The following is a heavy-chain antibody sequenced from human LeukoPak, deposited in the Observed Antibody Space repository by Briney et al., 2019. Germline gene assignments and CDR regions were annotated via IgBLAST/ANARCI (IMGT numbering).Heavy chain of an antibody. CDR1: GGSISSISYY. V-gene: IGHV4-39*07. Sequence: SETLSLTCTVSGGSISSISYYWGWIRQPPGEGLEWIGSLYYTGSTYYNPSLRSRVTISLDTSKSQFSLKLTSVTAADTAVYYCARAPIPYDRSRTDYRFDPWGQGTLVTVAS. D-gene: IGHD3-16*01. J-gene: IGHJ5*02. CDR2: LYYTGST. CDR3: ARAPIPYDRSRTDYRFDP.